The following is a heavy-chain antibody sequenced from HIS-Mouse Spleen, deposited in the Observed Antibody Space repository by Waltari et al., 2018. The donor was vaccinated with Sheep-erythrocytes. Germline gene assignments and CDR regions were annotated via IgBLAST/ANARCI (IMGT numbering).Heavy chain of an antibody. CDR3: ARVASGATFDY. CDR2: ISSSSSYR. V-gene: IGHV3-21*01. CDR1: GFTFSRSS. Sequence: EVQLVESGGGLVKPGGSLRLSCAASGFTFSRSSLNLVRKAPGKGLEWVSTISSSSSYRYDADSVKGRFTISRDNAKNSLYLQMNSLRAEDTAVYYCARVASGATFDYWGQGTLVTVSS. D-gene: IGHD1-26*01. J-gene: IGHJ4*02.